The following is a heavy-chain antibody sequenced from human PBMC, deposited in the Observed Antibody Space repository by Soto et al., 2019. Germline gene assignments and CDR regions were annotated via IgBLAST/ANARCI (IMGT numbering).Heavy chain of an antibody. CDR1: GFTLSSYA. J-gene: IGHJ3*02. Sequence: GGSLRLSCAASGFTLSSYAMSWVRQAPGKGLGWVSGISSSGGSTYYADSVKGRFSISRDNAKNTLYLQMNSLRAEDTAVYYCAKDRCSGSSCYSRAFDIWGQGTMVTVSS. CDR2: ISSSGGST. D-gene: IGHD2-15*01. V-gene: IGHV3-23*01. CDR3: AKDRCSGSSCYSRAFDI.